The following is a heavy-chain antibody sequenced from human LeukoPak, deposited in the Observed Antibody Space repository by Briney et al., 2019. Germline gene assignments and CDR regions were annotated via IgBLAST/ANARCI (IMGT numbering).Heavy chain of an antibody. D-gene: IGHD3-9*01. V-gene: IGHV1-69*01. J-gene: IGHJ4*02. CDR3: ARGSGPLRYFDWFLGY. CDR1: GGTFSSYA. Sequence: GSSVKVSCKASGGTFSSYAISWVRQAPGQGLEWMGGIIPIFGTANYAQKFQGRVTITADESTSTACMELSSLRSEDTAVYYCARGSGPLRYFDWFLGYWGQGTLVTVSS. CDR2: IIPIFGTA.